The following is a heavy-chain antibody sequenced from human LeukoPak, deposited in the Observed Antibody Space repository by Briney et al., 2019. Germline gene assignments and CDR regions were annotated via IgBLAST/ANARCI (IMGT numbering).Heavy chain of an antibody. CDR3: ARGTSSGYYYAFDI. J-gene: IGHJ3*02. CDR1: GYTFTSYA. Sequence: ASVKVSCTASGYTFTSYAMHWVRRAPGQRLEWMGWINAGNGDTKYSQKFQGRVTIARDTSASTAYMELSSLRSEDTAVYYCARGTSSGYYYAFDIWGQGTMVTVSS. V-gene: IGHV1-3*01. D-gene: IGHD3-22*01. CDR2: INAGNGDT.